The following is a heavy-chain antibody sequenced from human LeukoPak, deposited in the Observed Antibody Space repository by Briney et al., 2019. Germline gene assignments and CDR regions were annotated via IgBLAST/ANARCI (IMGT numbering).Heavy chain of an antibody. CDR1: GGSISSGSYY. V-gene: IGHV4-61*02. J-gene: IGHJ4*02. Sequence: SQTLSLTCTVSGGSISSGSYYWSWIRQPAGKGLEWIGRIYTSGSTNYNPSLKSRVTISVDTSKNQFSLKLSSVTAADTAVYYCARGLGRGMVVADYWGQGTLVTVSS. CDR2: IYTSGST. CDR3: ARGLGRGMVVADY. D-gene: IGHD2-15*01.